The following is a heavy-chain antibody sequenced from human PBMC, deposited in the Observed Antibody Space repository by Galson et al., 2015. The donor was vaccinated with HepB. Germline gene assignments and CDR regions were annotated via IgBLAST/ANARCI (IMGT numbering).Heavy chain of an antibody. Sequence: SLRLSCAASGFTFRNYGMHWVRQAPGKGLEWVALIWYDGPNKYYADSVKGRFTISRDNSKNTLYLQMNSLRAEDTAVYYCVREFSGLYYFDYWGQGTLVTVSS. D-gene: IGHD3-10*01. CDR2: IWYDGPNK. V-gene: IGHV3-33*08. CDR3: VREFSGLYYFDY. CDR1: GFTFRNYG. J-gene: IGHJ4*02.